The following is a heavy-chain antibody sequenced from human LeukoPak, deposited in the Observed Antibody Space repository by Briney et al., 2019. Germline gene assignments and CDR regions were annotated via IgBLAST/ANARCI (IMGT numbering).Heavy chain of an antibody. V-gene: IGHV3-21*06. CDR2: ISSSSTYT. Sequence: GGSLRLSCAASGFTFSSYPMNWVRQAPGKGLEWVSSISSSSTYTFYADSVKGRFTISRDTAKNSLYLQMNSLRAEDTAVYYCAREAAFDMWGQGTMVTVCS. CDR3: AREAAFDM. CDR1: GFTFSSYP. J-gene: IGHJ3*02.